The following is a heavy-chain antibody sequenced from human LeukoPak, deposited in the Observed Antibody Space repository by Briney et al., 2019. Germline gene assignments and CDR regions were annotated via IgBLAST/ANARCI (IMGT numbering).Heavy chain of an antibody. CDR2: IDSTSTYI. Sequence: GGSLRLSCAASRFTFSTYSMNWVRQAPGKGLEWVSSIDSTSTYIYYADSVRGRFTISRDNAKNSLYLQMDSLRAEDTAVYYCARDSLVGSTTPVFDYWGQGTLVTVSS. J-gene: IGHJ4*02. CDR3: ARDSLVGSTTPVFDY. CDR1: RFTFSTYS. V-gene: IGHV3-21*04. D-gene: IGHD1-26*01.